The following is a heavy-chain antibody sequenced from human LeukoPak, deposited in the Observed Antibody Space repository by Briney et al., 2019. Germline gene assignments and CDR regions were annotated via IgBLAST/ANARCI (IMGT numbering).Heavy chain of an antibody. CDR1: GGTFSSYA. J-gene: IGHJ4*02. CDR3: ARGPDYGDYFDY. V-gene: IGHV1-69*06. Sequence: ASVKVSCKASGGTFSSYAISWVRQAPGQGLEWMGGIIPIFGTANYAQKFQGRVTITADKSTSRAYMELSSLRSEDTAVYYCARGPDYGDYFDYWGQGTLVTVSS. CDR2: IIPIFGTA. D-gene: IGHD4-17*01.